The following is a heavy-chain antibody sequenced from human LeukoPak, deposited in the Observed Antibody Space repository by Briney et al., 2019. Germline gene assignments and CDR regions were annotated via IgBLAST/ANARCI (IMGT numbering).Heavy chain of an antibody. J-gene: IGHJ4*02. V-gene: IGHV4-34*01. D-gene: IGHD3-9*01. CDR2: INHSGST. CDR1: CVSFSGYY. Sequence: SETLSLTCAVYCVSFSGYYWRWLRQPPGKGLEGIGEINHSGSTNYNPSLKSRVTISVDTSKNQFSLKLSSVTAADTAVYYCARGGLRYFDWFPRYWGQGTLVTVSS. CDR3: ARGGLRYFDWFPRY.